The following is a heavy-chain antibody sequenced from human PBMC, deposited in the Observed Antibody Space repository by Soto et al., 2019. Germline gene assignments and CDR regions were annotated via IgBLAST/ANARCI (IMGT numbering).Heavy chain of an antibody. V-gene: IGHV3-21*02. CDR1: GFTFSNYN. CDR3: AIDPPLSMLVGVSVDDV. J-gene: IGHJ4*02. D-gene: IGHD3-22*01. Sequence: EVQLVESGGGLVKPGGSLRLSCAASGFTFSNYNMNWVRQAPGKGLEWVSSVSSSSSFKNSADSVKGGLTTSTDNDKNSVYLHMRQLRAAATAVYYCAIDPPLSMLVGVSVDDVWGQVTLVTVS. CDR2: VSSSSSFK.